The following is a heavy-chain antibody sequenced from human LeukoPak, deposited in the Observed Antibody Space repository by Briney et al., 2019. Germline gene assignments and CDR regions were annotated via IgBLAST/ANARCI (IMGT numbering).Heavy chain of an antibody. V-gene: IGHV4-59*08. CDR1: GGSISSYY. D-gene: IGHD2-21*02. J-gene: IGHJ4*02. CDR3: ARHHCGGDCPGDYFDY. Sequence: KPSETLSLTCTVSGGSISSYYWSWIRQPPGKGLEWIGYISYSGSTNYNPSLNSRVTISVDTSRNLFSLRLTSVTAADTAVYYCARHHCGGDCPGDYFDYWGQGTLVTVSS. CDR2: ISYSGST.